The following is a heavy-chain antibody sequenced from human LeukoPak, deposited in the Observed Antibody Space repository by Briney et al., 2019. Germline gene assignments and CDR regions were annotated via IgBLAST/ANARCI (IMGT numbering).Heavy chain of an antibody. Sequence: SETLSLTCTVSGGSISSYYWSWIRQPPGKGLEWIGYIYYSGSTNYNPSLKSRVTISVDTSKNQFSLKLSSVTAADTAVYYCARFRKVLRFLEWLHPDAFDIWGQGTMVTVSS. CDR3: ARFRKVLRFLEWLHPDAFDI. D-gene: IGHD3-3*01. J-gene: IGHJ3*02. CDR1: GGSISSYY. CDR2: IYYSGST. V-gene: IGHV4-59*01.